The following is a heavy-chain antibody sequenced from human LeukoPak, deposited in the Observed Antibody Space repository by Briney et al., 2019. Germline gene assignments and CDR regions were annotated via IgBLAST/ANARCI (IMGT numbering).Heavy chain of an antibody. J-gene: IGHJ4*02. V-gene: IGHV4-4*09. Sequence: SETLSLTCTVSGGSISSYYWSWIRQPPGKGLEWIGYIYTSGSTNYNPSLKSRVTISVDTSKNQFSLKLRSVTAADTAVYYCARAIGRGPFDYWGQGTLVTVSS. CDR3: ARAIGRGPFDY. CDR1: GGSISSYY. CDR2: IYTSGST.